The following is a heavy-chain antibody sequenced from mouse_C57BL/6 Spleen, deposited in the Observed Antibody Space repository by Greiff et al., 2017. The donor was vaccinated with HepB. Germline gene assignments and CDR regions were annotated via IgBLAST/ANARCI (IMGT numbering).Heavy chain of an antibody. CDR2: IDPSDSET. J-gene: IGHJ3*01. Sequence: VQLQQPGAELVRPGSSVKLSCKASGYTFTSYWMHWVKQRPIQGLEWIGNIDPSDSETHYNQKFKDKATLTVDKSSSTAYMQLSSLTSEDSAVYYCARDPTGTRAYWGQGTLVTVSA. V-gene: IGHV1-52*01. CDR3: ARDPTGTRAY. D-gene: IGHD4-1*02. CDR1: GYTFTSYW.